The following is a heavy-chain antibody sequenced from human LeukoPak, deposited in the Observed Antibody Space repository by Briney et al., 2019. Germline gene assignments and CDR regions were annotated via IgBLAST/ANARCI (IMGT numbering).Heavy chain of an antibody. Sequence: SETLSLTCAVYGGSFSGYYWSWIRKPPGKGLEWIGEINHSGSTNYNPSLKSRVTISVDTSKNQFSLKLSSVTAADTAVYYCARGDYYDSSGYYLRLFDYWGQGTLVTVSS. CDR2: INHSGST. CDR1: GGSFSGYY. CDR3: ARGDYYDSSGYYLRLFDY. J-gene: IGHJ4*02. V-gene: IGHV4-34*01. D-gene: IGHD3-22*01.